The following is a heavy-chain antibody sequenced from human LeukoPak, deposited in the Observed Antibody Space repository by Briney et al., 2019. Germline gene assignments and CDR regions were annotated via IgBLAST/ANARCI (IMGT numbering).Heavy chain of an antibody. J-gene: IGHJ4*02. V-gene: IGHV4-39*01. D-gene: IGHD3-22*01. CDR1: GGSIRSSSYY. CDR2: IHHSGST. CDR3: AKNYYDSSAYYSDY. Sequence: SETLSLTCTVSGGSIRSSSYYWGWIRQPPGKGLEWIGKIHHSGSTYYNPSLKSRVTISVDTSKNQFSLKLSSVTAADTAVYYCAKNYYDSSAYYSDYWGQGTLVTVSS.